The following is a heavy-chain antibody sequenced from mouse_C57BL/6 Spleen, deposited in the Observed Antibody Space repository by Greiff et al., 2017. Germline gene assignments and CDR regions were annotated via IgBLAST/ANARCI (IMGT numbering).Heavy chain of an antibody. D-gene: IGHD3-1*01. V-gene: IGHV1-76*01. CDR1: GYTFTDYY. CDR3: ARRGPISGDYFDY. CDR2: IYPGSGNT. Sequence: QVQLQQSGAELVRPGASVKLSCKASGYTFTDYYINWVKQRPGQGLEWIARIYPGSGNTYYNEKFKGKATLTAEKSSSTAYMQLSSLTSEDSAVYFCARRGPISGDYFDYWGQGTTLTVSS. J-gene: IGHJ2*01.